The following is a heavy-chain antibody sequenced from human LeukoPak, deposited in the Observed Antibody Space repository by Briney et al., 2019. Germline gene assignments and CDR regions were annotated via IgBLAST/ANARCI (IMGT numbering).Heavy chain of an antibody. D-gene: IGHD1-26*01. CDR3: ARAQVGAPTDL. V-gene: IGHV3-74*01. Sequence: TGGSLRLSCAASGFPFSSYAMYWVRQAPGKGLVWVACIHGDGDNISYADSVRGRFTISRDNAKDTLYLHMNSLRPEDTAVYYCARAQVGAPTDLWGQGTLVTVSS. CDR2: IHGDGDNI. CDR1: GFPFSSYA. J-gene: IGHJ5*02.